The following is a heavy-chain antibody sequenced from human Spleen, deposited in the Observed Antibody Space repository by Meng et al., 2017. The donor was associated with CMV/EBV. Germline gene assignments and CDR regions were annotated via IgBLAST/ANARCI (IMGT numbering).Heavy chain of an antibody. Sequence: ASGFTISREDMGWGRQAPGKGWERVSVSYRGGRRTYYANSVKGRFNISRDNSKKTLYLKMNSLGDEDTAVYYCAKVGYSGRRGPFDYWGQGTLVTVSS. CDR2: SYRGGRRT. CDR1: GFTISRED. D-gene: IGHD1-26*01. J-gene: IGHJ4*02. CDR3: AKVGYSGRRGPFDY. V-gene: IGHV3-23*03.